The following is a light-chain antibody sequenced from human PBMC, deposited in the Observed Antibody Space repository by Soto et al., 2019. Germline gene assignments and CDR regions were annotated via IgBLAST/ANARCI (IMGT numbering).Light chain of an antibody. V-gene: IGKV3-20*01. CDR3: QQYVSSRWT. CDR1: QSVSSSY. Sequence: EIVLTQSPGTLSLSPGERATLSCRASQSVSSSYLAWYQQKPGQAPRLLIYGASSSATGIPDRFSGSGSGTDFTLTISRLEPEDFAVYYCQQYVSSRWTFGQGTKVEIK. CDR2: GAS. J-gene: IGKJ1*01.